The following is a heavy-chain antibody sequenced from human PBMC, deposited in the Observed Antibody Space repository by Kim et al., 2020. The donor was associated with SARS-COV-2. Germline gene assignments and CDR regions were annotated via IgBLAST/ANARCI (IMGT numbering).Heavy chain of an antibody. J-gene: IGHJ4*02. CDR1: GGSVSSGSYY. V-gene: IGHV4-61*01. CDR2: IYYSGST. CDR3: ARAGVGGYYYSRYDY. Sequence: SETLSLTCTVSGGSVSSGSYYWSWIRQPPGKGLEWIGYIYYSGSTNYNPSLKSRVTISVDTSKNQFSLKLSSVTAADTAVYYCARAGVGGYYYSRYDYWGQGTLVTVSS. D-gene: IGHD3-22*01.